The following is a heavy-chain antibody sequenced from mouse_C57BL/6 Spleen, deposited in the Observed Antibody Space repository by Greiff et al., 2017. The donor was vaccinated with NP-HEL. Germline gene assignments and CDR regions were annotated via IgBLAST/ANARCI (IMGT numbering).Heavy chain of an antibody. D-gene: IGHD2-2*01. CDR2: IYPGSGST. CDR1: GYTFTTYW. CDR3: ARWDGYGRRSY. Sequence: VQLQQPGAELVKPGASVKMSCKASGYTFTTYWITWVKQRPGQGLEWIGDIYPGSGSTNSNEKFKSKATLTVDTSSSTAYMQLSSLTSEDSAVYYCARWDGYGRRSYWGQGTLVTVSA. V-gene: IGHV1-55*01. J-gene: IGHJ3*01.